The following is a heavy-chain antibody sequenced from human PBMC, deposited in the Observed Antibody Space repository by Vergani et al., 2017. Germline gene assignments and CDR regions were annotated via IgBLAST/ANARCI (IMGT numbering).Heavy chain of an antibody. CDR1: GGTFSSYT. J-gene: IGHJ5*02. V-gene: IGHV1-69*02. CDR3: ARYSRGIAARGGDNWFDP. Sequence: QVQLVQSGAEVKKPGSSVKVSCKASGGTFSSYTISWVRQAPGQGLEWMGRIIPILGIANYAQKFQGRVTITADKSTSTAYMELSSLRSEDTAVYYCARYSRGIAARGGDNWFDPWGQGTLVTVSS. D-gene: IGHD6-6*01. CDR2: IIPILGIA.